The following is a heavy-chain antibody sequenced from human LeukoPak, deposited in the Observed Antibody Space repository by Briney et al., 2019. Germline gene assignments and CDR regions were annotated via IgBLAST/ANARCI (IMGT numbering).Heavy chain of an antibody. CDR2: ISGSGGST. J-gene: IGHJ6*03. CDR1: GFTFNTYA. CDR3: AKMPAAFDYYMDV. V-gene: IGHV3-23*01. Sequence: WGSLRLSCAASGFTFNTYAMSWVRQAPGKGLEWVSAISGSGGSTYYADSVKGRFTISRDNSKNTLYLQMNSLRAEDTAVYYCAKMPAAFDYYMDVWGKGTTVTVSS. D-gene: IGHD2-2*01.